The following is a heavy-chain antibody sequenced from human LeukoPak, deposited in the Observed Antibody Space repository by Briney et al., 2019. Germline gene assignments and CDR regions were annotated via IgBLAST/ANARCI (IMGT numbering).Heavy chain of an antibody. CDR1: GYNFTNYW. Sequence: GESLKISCTGSGYNFTNYWIAWVRQMPGKGLEWKGIIYPGDSDARYSPSFQGQVTISADKSISTAYLQWSSLKASDTAIYYCARQPASAPGLETNGFDIWGQGTMVTVSS. CDR3: ARQPASAPGLETNGFDI. CDR2: IYPGDSDA. D-gene: IGHD2-2*01. V-gene: IGHV5-51*01. J-gene: IGHJ3*02.